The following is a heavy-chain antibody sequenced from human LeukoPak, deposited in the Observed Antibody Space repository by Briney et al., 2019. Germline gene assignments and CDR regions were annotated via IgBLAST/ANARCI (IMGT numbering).Heavy chain of an antibody. CDR2: IYPGDSDT. CDR1: GYSFTSYW. D-gene: IGHD2-15*01. Sequence: GESLKISCKGSGYSFTSYWIGWVRQMPGKGLEWMGIIYPGDSDTRYSPSFQGQVTISADKSISTAYLQWSSLKASDTATYYCARLSGRVVCSAGSCYIDSWGQGTLVTVSS. CDR3: ARLSGRVVCSAGSCYIDS. J-gene: IGHJ4*02. V-gene: IGHV5-51*01.